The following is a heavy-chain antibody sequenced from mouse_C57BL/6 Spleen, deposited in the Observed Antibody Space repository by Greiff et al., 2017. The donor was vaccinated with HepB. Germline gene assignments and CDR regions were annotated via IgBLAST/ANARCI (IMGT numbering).Heavy chain of an antibody. CDR2: MYPGDGDT. J-gene: IGHJ1*03. V-gene: IGHV1-80*01. D-gene: IGHD2-2*01. Sequence: QVQLQQSGAELVKPGASVKISCKASGYAFSSYWMNWVKQRPGKGLEWIGQMYPGDGDTNYNGKFKGKATLTADKSSSTAYMQLSSLTSEDSAVYFCARSRGYDWYFDVWGTGTTVTVSS. CDR3: ARSRGYDWYFDV. CDR1: GYAFSSYW.